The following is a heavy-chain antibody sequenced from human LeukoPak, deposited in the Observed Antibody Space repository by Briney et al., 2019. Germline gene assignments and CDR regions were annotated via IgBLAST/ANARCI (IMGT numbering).Heavy chain of an antibody. J-gene: IGHJ4*02. V-gene: IGHV3-23*01. D-gene: IGHD3-3*01. CDR2: ISGGGGST. CDR1: GFTFNKYA. CDR3: AKVGRVLRFLEWLSPFDY. Sequence: GGSLRLSCAASGFTFNKYAMRWVRQAPGKGLEWISSISGGGGSTNYADSVKGRFTISRDNSKNMLYLQMNSLRAEDAAVYYCAKVGRVLRFLEWLSPFDYWGQGTLVTVSS.